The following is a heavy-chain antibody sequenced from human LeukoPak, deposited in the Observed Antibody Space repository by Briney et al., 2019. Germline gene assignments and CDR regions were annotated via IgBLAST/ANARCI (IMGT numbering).Heavy chain of an antibody. D-gene: IGHD1-1*01. CDR1: GYSLGSGFY. V-gene: IGHV4-38-2*02. CDR3: ARFGTRDNCCHPGVDT. J-gene: IGHJ5*02. CDR2: MFHSGST. Sequence: SETLSLTCTVSGYSLGSGFYWGWIRQPPGKGLEWIATMFHSGSTYYNPSLESRVTISMDTSKNQFSLRLISVTAADTALYYCARFGTRDNCCHPGVDTWGQGTPVTVSS.